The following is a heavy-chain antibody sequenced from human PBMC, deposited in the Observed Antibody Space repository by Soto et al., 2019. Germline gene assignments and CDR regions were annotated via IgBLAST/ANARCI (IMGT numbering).Heavy chain of an antibody. Sequence: SETLSLTCSVSGGSISSGDYYWSWIRQPPGKGLEWIGYMFYTGTTYYNQSLKSRITISMDTSKNQFSLRLTSVTAAETAEYRCARVVRFCSSPSCRGRNWFDPWGQGTRVTVS. D-gene: IGHD2-2*01. CDR3: ARVVRFCSSPSCRGRNWFDP. V-gene: IGHV4-30-4*02. CDR2: MFYTGTT. J-gene: IGHJ5*02. CDR1: GGSISSGDYY.